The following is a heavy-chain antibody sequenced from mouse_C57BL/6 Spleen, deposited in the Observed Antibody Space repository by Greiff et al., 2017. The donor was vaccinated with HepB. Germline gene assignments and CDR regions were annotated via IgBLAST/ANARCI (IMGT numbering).Heavy chain of an antibody. CDR3: ARWLYYYGSSYGFDY. CDR2: IRNKANGYTT. D-gene: IGHD1-1*01. CDR1: GFTFTAYY. Sequence: EVHLVESGGGLVQPGGSLSLSCAASGFTFTAYYMSWVRQPPGKALAWLGFIRNKANGYTTQYSASVKGRFTISRDNSQSILYLQMNALRAEDSATYYCARWLYYYGSSYGFDYWGQGTTLTVAS. J-gene: IGHJ2*01. V-gene: IGHV7-3*01.